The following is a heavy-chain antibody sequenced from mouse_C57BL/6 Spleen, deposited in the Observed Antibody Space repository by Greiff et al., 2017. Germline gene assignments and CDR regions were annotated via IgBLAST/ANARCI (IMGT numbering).Heavy chain of an antibody. V-gene: IGHV1-59*01. Sequence: QVQLQQPGAELVRPGTSVKLSCKASGYTFTSYWMHWVKQRPGQGLEWIGVIDPSDSYTNYNQKFKGKATLTVDTSSSTAYMQLSSLTSEDSAVYYCARRATVADYWGKGNTLTVS. D-gene: IGHD1-1*01. CDR2: IDPSDSYT. J-gene: IGHJ2*01. CDR1: GYTFTSYW. CDR3: ARRATVADY.